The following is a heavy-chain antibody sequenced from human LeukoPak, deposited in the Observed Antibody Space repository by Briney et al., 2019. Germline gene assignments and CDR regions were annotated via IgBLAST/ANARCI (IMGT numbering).Heavy chain of an antibody. V-gene: IGHV3-74*01. J-gene: IGHJ4*02. CDR2: INSDGSST. CDR3: AIGPHGGNQQLQGY. Sequence: GGSLRLSCAASGFTFSSYWMHWVRQAPGKGLVWVSRINSDGSSTSYADSVKGRFTISRDNAKNTLYLQMNSLRAEDTAVYYCAIGPHGGNQQLQGYWGQGTLVTVSS. CDR1: GFTFSSYW. D-gene: IGHD6-13*01.